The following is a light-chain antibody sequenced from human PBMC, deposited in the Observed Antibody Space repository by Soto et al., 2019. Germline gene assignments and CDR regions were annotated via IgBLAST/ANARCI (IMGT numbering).Light chain of an antibody. Sequence: IQMTQSPASFSASTGDRVTISCRASQGISSYLAWYQQKPGQAPKLLIYGASTLQSGVPSRFSGSGFGTEFTLTISCLQSEDFATYYCQHYNSYPWTFGQGTKVEIK. CDR3: QHYNSYPWT. V-gene: IGKV1-8*01. J-gene: IGKJ1*01. CDR2: GAS. CDR1: QGISSY.